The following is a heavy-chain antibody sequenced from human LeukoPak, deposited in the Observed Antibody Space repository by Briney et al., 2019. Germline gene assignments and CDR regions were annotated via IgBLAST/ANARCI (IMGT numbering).Heavy chain of an antibody. CDR2: ISSSSSTI. Sequence: PGGSLRLSCAASGFTFSSYSMNWVRQAPGKGLEWVSYISSSSSTIYYADSVKGRFTISRDNSKNTLYLQMNSLRAEDTAVYYCYALDTVPHAFDIWGQGTMVTVSS. V-gene: IGHV3-48*01. CDR1: GFTFSSYS. D-gene: IGHD4-17*01. CDR3: YALDTVPHAFDI. J-gene: IGHJ3*02.